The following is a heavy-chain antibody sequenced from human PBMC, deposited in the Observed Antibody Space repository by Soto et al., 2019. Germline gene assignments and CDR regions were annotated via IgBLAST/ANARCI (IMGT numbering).Heavy chain of an antibody. V-gene: IGHV3-15*07. CDR1: GFTFSNAW. CDR3: TTEKGSSWMLVPPYYYGMDV. CDR2: IKSKTDGGTT. J-gene: IGHJ6*02. D-gene: IGHD6-13*01. Sequence: GGSLRLSCAASGFTFSNAWMNWVRQAPGKGLEWVGRIKSKTDGGTTDYAAPVKGRFTISRDDSKNTLYLQMNSLKTEDTAVYYCTTEKGSSWMLVPPYYYGMDVWGQGTTVTVSS.